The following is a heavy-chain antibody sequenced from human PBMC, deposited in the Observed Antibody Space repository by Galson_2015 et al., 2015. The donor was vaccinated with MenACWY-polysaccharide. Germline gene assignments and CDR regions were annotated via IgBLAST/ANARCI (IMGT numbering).Heavy chain of an antibody. CDR2: IYSGGST. CDR1: GFTVSSNY. V-gene: IGHV3-66*01. CDR3: ARVHSVRGGAPNFDY. J-gene: IGHJ4*02. Sequence: SLRLSCAASGFTVSSNYMSWVRQAPGKGLEWVSVIYSGGSTYYADSVKGRFTISRDNSKNTLYLQMNSLRAEDTAVYYCARVHSVRGGAPNFDYWGQGTLVPVSS. D-gene: IGHD3-10*01.